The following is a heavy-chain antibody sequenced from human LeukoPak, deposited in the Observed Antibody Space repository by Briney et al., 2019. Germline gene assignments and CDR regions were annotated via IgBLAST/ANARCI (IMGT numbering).Heavy chain of an antibody. D-gene: IGHD5-18*01. CDR3: ARASRYSYGVDAFDI. Sequence: GGSLRLSCVASRFTFSNYWMSWVRQAPGKGLEWVANINQDGSKKPYADSMKGRFTISRDNAKESLYLQLNSLRADDTAVYYCARASRYSYGVDAFDIWGQGTMVTVSS. J-gene: IGHJ3*02. CDR2: INQDGSKK. CDR1: RFTFSNYW. V-gene: IGHV3-7*01.